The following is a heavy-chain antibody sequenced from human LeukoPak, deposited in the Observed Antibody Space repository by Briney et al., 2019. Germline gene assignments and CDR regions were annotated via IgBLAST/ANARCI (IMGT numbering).Heavy chain of an antibody. Sequence: AGGSLRLSCAASGFTVSSNYMSWVRQAPGKGLEWVSLIYSGGSTYYADSVKGRFTISRDNSKNTLFLQMNSLRAEDTALYYCTKRGYNYEADYWGQGTLVTVSS. V-gene: IGHV3-66*01. CDR3: TKRGYNYEADY. CDR1: GFTVSSNY. J-gene: IGHJ4*02. D-gene: IGHD5-18*01. CDR2: IYSGGST.